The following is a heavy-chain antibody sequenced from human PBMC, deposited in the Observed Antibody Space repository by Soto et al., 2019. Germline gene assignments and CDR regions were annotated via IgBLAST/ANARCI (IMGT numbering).Heavy chain of an antibody. D-gene: IGHD5-12*01. CDR1: EGTFSSYA. Sequence: GASVKVSCKASEGTFSSYAISWVRQAPGQGLEWMGGIIPIFGTANYAQKFQGRVTITADESTSTAYMELSSLRSEDTAVYYCARYQGGYSGYDSRYYYGMDVWGQGTTVTVS. J-gene: IGHJ6*02. CDR2: IIPIFGTA. V-gene: IGHV1-69*13. CDR3: ARYQGGYSGYDSRYYYGMDV.